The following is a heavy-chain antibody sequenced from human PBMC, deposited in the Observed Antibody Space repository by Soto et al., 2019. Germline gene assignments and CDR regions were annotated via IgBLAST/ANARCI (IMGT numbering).Heavy chain of an antibody. CDR1: GFTFSSYS. Sequence: GGSLRLSCAASGFTFSSYSMNWVRQAPGKGLEWVSYIISSSSYLFYADSVKGRFTISRDNAKNSLFLQMNSLRAEDTVVYYCASHPRDSSGYWYYFDYWGQGTLVTVSS. CDR3: ASHPRDSSGYWYYFDY. CDR2: IISSSSYL. J-gene: IGHJ4*02. V-gene: IGHV3-21*01. D-gene: IGHD3-22*01.